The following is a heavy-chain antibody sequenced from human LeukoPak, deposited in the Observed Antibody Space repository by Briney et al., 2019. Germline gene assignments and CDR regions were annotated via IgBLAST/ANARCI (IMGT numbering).Heavy chain of an antibody. D-gene: IGHD1-26*01. Sequence: SETLSLTCAVYGGSFSGYYWSWIRQPPGKGLEWIGEINHSGSTNYNPSLKSRVTISLDTCKNQFSLKLSSVTAEDTAVYYCSIDYQSGSNWSDFDYWGQGTLVTVSS. CDR3: SIDYQSGSNWSDFDY. CDR2: INHSGST. CDR1: GGSFSGYY. J-gene: IGHJ4*02. V-gene: IGHV4-34*01.